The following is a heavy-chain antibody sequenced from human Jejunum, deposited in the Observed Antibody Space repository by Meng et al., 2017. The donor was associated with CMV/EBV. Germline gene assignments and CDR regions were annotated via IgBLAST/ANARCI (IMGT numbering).Heavy chain of an antibody. D-gene: IGHD3-10*01. V-gene: IGHV3-11*01. CDR3: ARDYYGSGRIHGTPN. Sequence: TFGGDDMGWVGEAPGKGLEWVSYISGSGSTIYYADSVKGRCTISRDNAKNSLYLQMNSLRAEDTAVYYCARDYYGSGRIHGTPNWGQGTLVTVSS. CDR2: ISGSGSTI. CDR1: TFGGDD. J-gene: IGHJ4*02.